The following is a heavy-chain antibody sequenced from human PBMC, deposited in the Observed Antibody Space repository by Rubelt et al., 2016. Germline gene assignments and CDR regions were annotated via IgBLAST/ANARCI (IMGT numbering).Heavy chain of an antibody. D-gene: IGHD3-22*01. V-gene: IGHV4-59*01. Sequence: QVQLQESGPGLVKPSETLSLTCTVSSGSISSYYWSWIRQPPGKGLEWIGYIYYSGSTNYNPSLKRRVTISVDTAKNQFSLKLSSVTAAETAVDYCARDEYYYDSSGYYFLGTWRQGTLVTVSS. CDR1: SGSISSYY. J-gene: IGHJ4*02. CDR2: IYYSGST. CDR3: ARDEYYYDSSGYYFLGT.